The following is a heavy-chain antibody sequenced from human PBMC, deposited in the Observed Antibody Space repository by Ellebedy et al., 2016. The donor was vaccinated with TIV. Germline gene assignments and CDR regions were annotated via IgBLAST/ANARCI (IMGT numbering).Heavy chain of an antibody. V-gene: IGHV3-21*01. J-gene: IGHJ5*02. Sequence: PGGSLRLSCAASGFTFSDFSMNWVRQAPGKGLEWVSSISSSSTYIYYADSVKGRFTISRDNAKNSFYLQMDSLRAEDTAVYYCARGGSVSARYNWFDPWGRGTLVTVSS. CDR1: GFTFSDFS. CDR2: ISSSSTYI. CDR3: ARGGSVSARYNWFDP. D-gene: IGHD6-19*01.